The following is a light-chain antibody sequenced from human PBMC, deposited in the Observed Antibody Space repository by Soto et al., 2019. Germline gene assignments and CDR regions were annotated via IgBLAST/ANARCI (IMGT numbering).Light chain of an antibody. Sequence: TQVETTLSAEVGVRVTVTLRASQAIRNDVGWYQQKPGKAPKLLIYAASTLQSGVPSRFSGSRSGTDFTLTISCLQSEDFATYYCQQYYSYPRTFGQGTKVDIK. CDR1: QAIRND. V-gene: IGKV1-17*01. CDR3: QQYYSYPRT. J-gene: IGKJ1*01. CDR2: AAS.